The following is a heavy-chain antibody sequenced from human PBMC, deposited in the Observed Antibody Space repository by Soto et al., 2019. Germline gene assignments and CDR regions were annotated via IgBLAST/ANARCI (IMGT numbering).Heavy chain of an antibody. J-gene: IGHJ5*02. V-gene: IGHV1-69*01. D-gene: IGHD6-13*01. CDR1: GGTFSSYA. CDR3: ARGASIAAAGYNWFDP. Sequence: QVQLVQSGAEVQKPGSSVKVSCKASGGTFSSYAISWVRQAPGQGLEWMGGIIPIFGTANYAQKFQGRVTITADESTSTAYMELSSLRSEDTAVYYCARGASIAAAGYNWFDPWGQGTLVTVSS. CDR2: IIPIFGTA.